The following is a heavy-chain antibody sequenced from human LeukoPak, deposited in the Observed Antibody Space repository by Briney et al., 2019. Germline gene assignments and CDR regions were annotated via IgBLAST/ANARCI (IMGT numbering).Heavy chain of an antibody. Sequence: SETLSLTCTVSGGSISSSSYYWGWIRRPPGKGLEWIGSIYYSGSTYYNPSLKSRVTISVDTSKNQFSLKLSSVTAADTAVYYCASEYSSSSGLFDYWGQGTLVTVSS. CDR1: GGSISSSSYY. V-gene: IGHV4-39*07. CDR3: ASEYSSSSGLFDY. D-gene: IGHD6-6*01. J-gene: IGHJ4*02. CDR2: IYYSGST.